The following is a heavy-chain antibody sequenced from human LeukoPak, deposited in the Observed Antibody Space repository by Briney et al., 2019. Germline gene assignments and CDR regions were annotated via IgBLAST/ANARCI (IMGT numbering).Heavy chain of an antibody. CDR1: GFIFSSYA. V-gene: IGHV3-23*01. J-gene: IGHJ6*02. D-gene: IGHD1-20*01. CDR3: VSDNWNDVHYYYGMDV. CDR2: ISGSGGST. Sequence: GGSLRLSCAASGFIFSSYAMSWVRQAPGKGLEWVSAISGSGGSTYYADSVKGRFTISRDNSKNTLYLQMNSLRAEDTAVYYCVSDNWNDVHYYYGMDVWGQGTTVTVSS.